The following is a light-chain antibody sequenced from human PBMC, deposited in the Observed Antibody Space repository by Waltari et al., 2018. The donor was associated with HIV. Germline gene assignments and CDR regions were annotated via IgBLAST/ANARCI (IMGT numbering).Light chain of an antibody. V-gene: IGLV1-44*01. CDR2: SNN. J-gene: IGLJ1*01. CDR1: TSNIGGNT. CDR3: AAWDDSLKGGA. Sequence: QSVLAQPPSASGTPGQRVTISCSGSTSNIGGNTVSWYQQLPGTAPKLLIYSNNRRPSRVPDRVSGSTSGPSASLVISGLQSEDDADYYCAAWDDSLKGGAFGPGTKVTVL.